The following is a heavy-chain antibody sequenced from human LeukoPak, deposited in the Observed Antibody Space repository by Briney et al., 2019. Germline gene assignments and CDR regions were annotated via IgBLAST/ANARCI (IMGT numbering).Heavy chain of an antibody. CDR3: ARDARRLGSGWYGSFDY. J-gene: IGHJ4*02. CDR2: ISPNSGGT. D-gene: IGHD6-19*01. Sequence: ASVKVSCKASGYTLTDYYMHWVRQAPGQGLEWMGWISPNSGGTNYAQNFQGRVTMTRDTSVSTAYMELSSLRSDDTAVYYCARDARRLGSGWYGSFDYWGQGTLVTVSS. V-gene: IGHV1-2*02. CDR1: GYTLTDYY.